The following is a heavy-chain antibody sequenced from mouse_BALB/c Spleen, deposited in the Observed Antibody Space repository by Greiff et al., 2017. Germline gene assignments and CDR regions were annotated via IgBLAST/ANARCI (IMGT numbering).Heavy chain of an antibody. CDR1: GFTFSSYT. V-gene: IGHV5-12-2*01. CDR2: ISNGGGST. J-gene: IGHJ2*01. D-gene: IGHD1-3*01. CDR3: ARHQGVKSNYFDY. Sequence: EVQRVESGGGLVQPGGSLKLSCAASGFTFSSYTMSWVRQTPEKRLEWVAYISNGGGSTYYPDTVKGRFTISRDNAKNTLYLQMSSLKSEDTAMYYCARHQGVKSNYFDYWGQGTTLTVSS.